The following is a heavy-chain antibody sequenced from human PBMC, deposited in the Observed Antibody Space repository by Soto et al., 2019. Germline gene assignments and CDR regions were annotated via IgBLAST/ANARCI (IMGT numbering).Heavy chain of an antibody. CDR3: APGSGSYGGY. V-gene: IGHV1-69*02. D-gene: IGHD3-10*01. CDR1: GGTFSSYT. CDR2: IIPILGIA. J-gene: IGHJ4*02. Sequence: QVQLVQSGAEVKKPGSSVKVSCKASGGTFSSYTISWVRQAPGQGLEWMGRIIPILGIANYAQKFQGRVTITADKFTSTAYLGLGSLRSEDTAVYYCAPGSGSYGGYWGQGTLVTVSS.